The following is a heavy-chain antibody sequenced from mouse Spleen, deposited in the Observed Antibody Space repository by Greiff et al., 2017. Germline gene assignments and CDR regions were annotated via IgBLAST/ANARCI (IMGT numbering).Heavy chain of an antibody. CDR1: GYTFTSYW. D-gene: IGHD2-14*01. V-gene: IGHV1-64*01. J-gene: IGHJ4*01. Sequence: QVQLQQSGAELVKPGASVKLSCKASGYTFTSYWMHWVKQRPGQGLEWIGMIHPNSGSTNYNEKFKSKATLTVDKSSSTAYMQLSSLTSEDSAVYYCARNYRYDVGSMDYWGQGTSVTVSS. CDR3: ARNYRYDVGSMDY. CDR2: IHPNSGST.